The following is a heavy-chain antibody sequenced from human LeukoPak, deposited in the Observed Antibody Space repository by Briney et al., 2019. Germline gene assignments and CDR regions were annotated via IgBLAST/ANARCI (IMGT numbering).Heavy chain of an antibody. V-gene: IGHV3-7*01. CDR3: ARDSNPYCSGGSCTAFDI. CDR2: IKADGGEK. CDR1: GFTFSTYW. D-gene: IGHD2-15*01. Sequence: GALRLSCAASGFTFSTYWMNWFRQTPGKGLEWVAKIKADGGEKDHVASVKGRFTISRDNAKNSLYLQMNSLRVEDTAVYYCARDSNPYCSGGSCTAFDIWGQGTMVTVSS. J-gene: IGHJ3*02.